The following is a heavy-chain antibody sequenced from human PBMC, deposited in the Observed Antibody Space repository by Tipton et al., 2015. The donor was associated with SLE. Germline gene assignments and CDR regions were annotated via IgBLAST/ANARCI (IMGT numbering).Heavy chain of an antibody. CDR2: IFYTGST. D-gene: IGHD5-12*01. Sequence: TLSLTCSVSGGSIKSHHWAWIRQPPGKGLEWIGSIFYTGSTYYNPSLKSRVSFSIDTSKHQFSLKLNSVTAADTAVYYCARRHYSGPFDSWGQGTLVTVSS. V-gene: IGHV4-39*07. CDR3: ARRHYSGPFDS. J-gene: IGHJ4*02. CDR1: GGSIKSHH.